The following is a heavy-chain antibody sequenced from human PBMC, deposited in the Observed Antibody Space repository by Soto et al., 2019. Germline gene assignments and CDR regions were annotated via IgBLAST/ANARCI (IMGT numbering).Heavy chain of an antibody. CDR2: IYWSDEK. V-gene: IGHV2-5*01. J-gene: IGHJ4*02. CDR1: GFSLNTDGVG. D-gene: IGHD4-4*01. Sequence: QITLKESGPAPVKPTQPLTLTCTISGFSLNTDGVGVGWIRQPPGKALEWLALIYWSDEKRYSPSLETRLTIPKDTSRNQVVLTMTTMDPVDTATYYFVRRPPYTNYLVYWGRGTLVTVSS. CDR3: VRRPPYTNYLVY.